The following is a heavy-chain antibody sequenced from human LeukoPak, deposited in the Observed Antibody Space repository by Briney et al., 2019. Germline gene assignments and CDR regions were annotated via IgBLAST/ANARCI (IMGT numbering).Heavy chain of an antibody. Sequence: GRSLRLSCAASGFTFSSYAMHWVRQAPGKGLEWVAVISYDGSNEYYADSVKGRFTISRDNSKNTLYLQMNSLRPEDTAMYYCARGTRCSNSWYFDYWGQGTLVTVSS. CDR1: GFTFSSYA. V-gene: IGHV3-30*04. CDR2: ISYDGSNE. D-gene: IGHD6-13*01. J-gene: IGHJ4*02. CDR3: ARGTRCSNSWYFDY.